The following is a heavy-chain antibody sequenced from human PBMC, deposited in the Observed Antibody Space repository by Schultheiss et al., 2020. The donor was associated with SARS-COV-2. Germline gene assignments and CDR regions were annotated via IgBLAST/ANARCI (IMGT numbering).Heavy chain of an antibody. Sequence: GSLRLSCTVSGGSISTYYWNWVRQPPGKGLEWIAYVSYSGSTNYNPSLKSRVTISVDTSKNQFSLKLSSVTAADTAVYYCARDQGARYYDFWSGSLSYYYYGMDVWGQGTTVTVSS. CDR3: ARDQGARYYDFWSGSLSYYYYGMDV. D-gene: IGHD3-3*01. CDR1: GGSISTYY. V-gene: IGHV4-59*01. CDR2: VSYSGST. J-gene: IGHJ6*02.